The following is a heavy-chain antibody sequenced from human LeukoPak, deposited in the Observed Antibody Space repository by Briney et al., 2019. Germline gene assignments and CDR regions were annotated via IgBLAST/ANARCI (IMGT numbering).Heavy chain of an antibody. J-gene: IGHJ5*02. CDR3: TRGSWFDP. CDR1: GDSVSSNSAP. V-gene: IGHV6-1*01. CDR2: TYYRSKWFN. Sequence: SQTLSLTCAISGDSVSSNSAPWNWIRQSPSRGLEWLGRTYYRSKWFNDYALSVKSRITINPDTSKNQFSLQLISVTPEDTAVYYCTRGSWFDPWGQGTLVTVSP.